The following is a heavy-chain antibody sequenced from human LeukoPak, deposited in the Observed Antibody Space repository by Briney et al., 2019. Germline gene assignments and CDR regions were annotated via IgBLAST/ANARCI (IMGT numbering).Heavy chain of an antibody. V-gene: IGHV1-2*02. J-gene: IGHJ4*02. CDR2: IDPNSGGT. CDR1: GYIFTGYY. Sequence: ASVKVSCKASGYIFTGYYMHWVRQAPGQGLEWMGWIDPNSGGTNSAQNFQGRVTMTRDTYISTAYMELRRLRSDDTAVYHCARAPRGYCSGGSCFDSWGQGTLVTVSS. CDR3: ARAPRGYCSGGSCFDS. D-gene: IGHD2-15*01.